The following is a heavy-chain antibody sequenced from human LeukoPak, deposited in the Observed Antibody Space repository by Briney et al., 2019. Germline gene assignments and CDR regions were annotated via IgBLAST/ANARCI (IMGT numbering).Heavy chain of an antibody. D-gene: IGHD7-27*01. CDR3: AREGDQWGPAPDYYFDY. V-gene: IGHV3-66*02. CDR1: GFTVSTNY. CDR2: IYSDAST. Sequence: PGGSLRLSCAASGFTVSTNYMSWVRQAPGKGLEWVSVIYSDASTYYADSVKGRFTISRDNSKNTLYLQMNSLRGEDTAVYYCAREGDQWGPAPDYYFDYWGQGTLVTVSS. J-gene: IGHJ4*02.